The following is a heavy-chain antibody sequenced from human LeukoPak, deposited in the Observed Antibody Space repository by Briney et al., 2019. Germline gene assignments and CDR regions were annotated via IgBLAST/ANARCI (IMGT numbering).Heavy chain of an antibody. Sequence: GGSLRLSCAASGFTFSSYGMHWVRQAPGKGLEWVAVISYDGSNKYYADSVKGRFTISRDNSKNTLYLQMNSLRAEDTAVYYCARGRVAVAEVHDYWGQGTLVTVSS. CDR2: ISYDGSNK. V-gene: IGHV3-30*03. D-gene: IGHD6-19*01. CDR3: ARGRVAVAEVHDY. CDR1: GFTFSSYG. J-gene: IGHJ4*02.